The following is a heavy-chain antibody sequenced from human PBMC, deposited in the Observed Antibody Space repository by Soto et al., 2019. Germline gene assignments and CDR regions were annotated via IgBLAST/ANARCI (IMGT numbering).Heavy chain of an antibody. D-gene: IGHD4-17*01. J-gene: IGHJ6*02. V-gene: IGHV4-59*01. Sequence: QVQLQESGPGLVKPSETLSLTCTVSGGSISSYYWSWIRQPPGKGLEWIGYIYYSGSTNYNPSLKSRVTISVDTSKNQFSLKLSSVTAADTAVYYCARNTVTGYYYGMDVWGQGTTVTVSS. CDR3: ARNTVTGYYYGMDV. CDR1: GGSISSYY. CDR2: IYYSGST.